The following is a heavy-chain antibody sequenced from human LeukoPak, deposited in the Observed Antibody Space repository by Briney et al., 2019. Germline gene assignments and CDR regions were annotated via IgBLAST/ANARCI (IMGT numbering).Heavy chain of an antibody. CDR2: INPNSGGT. V-gene: IGHV1-2*06. Sequence: ASVEVSCKASGYTFTGYYMHWVRQAPGQGLEWMGRINPNSGGTNYAQKFQGRVTMTRDTSISTAYMELSRLRSDDTAVYYCARRARGSSPTHFDYWGQGTLVTVSS. J-gene: IGHJ4*02. D-gene: IGHD6-6*01. CDR1: GYTFTGYY. CDR3: ARRARGSSPTHFDY.